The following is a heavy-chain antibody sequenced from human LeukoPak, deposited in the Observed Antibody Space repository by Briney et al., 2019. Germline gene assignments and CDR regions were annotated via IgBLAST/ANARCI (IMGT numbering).Heavy chain of an antibody. CDR1: GYTFTSYD. D-gene: IGHD5-12*01. CDR3: ARGDGYLHHNDY. J-gene: IGHJ4*02. CDR2: MNPNSGNT. Sequence: ASVKVSCKASGYTFTSYDINWVRQATGQGLEWMGWMNPNSGNTGYAQKFQGRVTMTRNTSISTAYMELSSLRSEDTAVYYCARGDGYLHHNDYWGQGTLATVSS. V-gene: IGHV1-8*01.